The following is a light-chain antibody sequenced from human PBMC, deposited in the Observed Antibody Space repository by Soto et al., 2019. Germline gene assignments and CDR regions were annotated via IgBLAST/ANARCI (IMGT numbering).Light chain of an antibody. Sequence: QSALTQPRSVSGSPGQSVTISCTGTSSDVGGYNYVSWYQQHPGKAPKLIIYAVSGRPSGVPDRFSGSKSGNTASLTISGLQAEDESDYYCSSYTSISTLVFGGGTKLTVL. CDR1: SSDVGGYNY. CDR3: SSYTSISTLV. J-gene: IGLJ2*01. CDR2: AVS. V-gene: IGLV2-11*01.